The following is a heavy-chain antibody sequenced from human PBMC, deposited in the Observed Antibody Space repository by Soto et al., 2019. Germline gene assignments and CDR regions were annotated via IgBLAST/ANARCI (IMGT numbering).Heavy chain of an antibody. Sequence: SETLSLTCTVSGGSISSSIYYWGWIRQPPGKGLEWIGTIYYSGSTYYNPSLKSRVTISVDTSKNQFSLKLSSVTAADTALYYYARHGGSGVDYWGQGTLVTAPQ. CDR3: ARHGGSGVDY. J-gene: IGHJ4*02. CDR1: GGSISSSIYY. V-gene: IGHV4-39*01. CDR2: IYYSGST. D-gene: IGHD6-19*01.